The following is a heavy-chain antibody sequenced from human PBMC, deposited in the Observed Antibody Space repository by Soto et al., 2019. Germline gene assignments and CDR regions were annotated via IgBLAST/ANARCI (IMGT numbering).Heavy chain of an antibody. V-gene: IGHV3-11*01. CDR1: GFSFSDYY. CDR2: ISGSSSNI. CDR3: AKMTSSGWYDPVFH. D-gene: IGHD6-19*01. J-gene: IGHJ4*02. Sequence: QVQLVESGGGLVKTRGSLRLSCVASGFSFSDYYMSWVRQAPGKGLEWISYISGSSSNIYYADSVKGRFTISRDNAKNSVFLQMNNQRAEDTARYYCAKMTSSGWYDPVFHWGQGTLVTVSS.